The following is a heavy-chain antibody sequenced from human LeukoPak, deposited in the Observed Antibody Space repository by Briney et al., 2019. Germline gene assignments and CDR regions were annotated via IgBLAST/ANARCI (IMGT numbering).Heavy chain of an antibody. D-gene: IGHD6-13*01. V-gene: IGHV3-9*01. Sequence: GGSLRLSCAASGFTFDDYAMHWVRQAPGKGLEWVSVISWNSGRIGYADSVKGRFTISRDNAKNSLYLQMNSLRAEDTAVYYCAREQQQLVPDYWGQGTLVTVSS. CDR2: ISWNSGRI. CDR1: GFTFDDYA. J-gene: IGHJ4*02. CDR3: AREQQQLVPDY.